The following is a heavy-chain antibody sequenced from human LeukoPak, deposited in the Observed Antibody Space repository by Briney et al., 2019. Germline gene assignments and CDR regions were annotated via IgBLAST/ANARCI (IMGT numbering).Heavy chain of an antibody. CDR2: IYYSGST. J-gene: IGHJ4*02. V-gene: IGHV4-39*02. D-gene: IGHD4-17*01. Sequence: PSETLSLTCTVSGGSISSSSYYWGWIRQPPGKGLEWIGSIYYSGSTYYNPSLKSRVTISVDTSKNQFSLKLSSVTAADTAVYYCARDPGVDDYGFSFDYWGQGTLVTVSS. CDR1: GGSISSSSYY. CDR3: ARDPGVDDYGFSFDY.